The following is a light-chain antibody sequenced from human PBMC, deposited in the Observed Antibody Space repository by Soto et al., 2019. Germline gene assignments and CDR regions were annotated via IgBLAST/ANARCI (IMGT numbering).Light chain of an antibody. CDR3: QQYNNWPPAWT. CDR1: QSVSSY. CDR2: DAS. V-gene: IGKV3-11*01. Sequence: EIVLTQSPAPLSLSPGERATLSCRASQSVSSYLAWYQQKPGQAPRLLIYDASNRATGIPDRFSGSGSGTDFTLTISRLKPEDFALYYCQQYNNWPPAWTFGQGTKVDI. J-gene: IGKJ1*01.